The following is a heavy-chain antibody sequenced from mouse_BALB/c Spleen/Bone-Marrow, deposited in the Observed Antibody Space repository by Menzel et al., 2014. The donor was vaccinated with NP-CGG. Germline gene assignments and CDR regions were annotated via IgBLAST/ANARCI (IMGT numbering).Heavy chain of an antibody. J-gene: IGHJ3*01. Sequence: QVQPQQSGAEMVKPGASVKLSCKTSGYTFTNYYIYWVKQRPGQGLEWIGEINPGNGGTNFNERFESKATLTVDKSSTTAYILLTSLTSEDSAVYYCARGSPYWGQGTLVTVSA. V-gene: IGHV1S81*02. CDR3: ARGSPY. D-gene: IGHD6-2*01. CDR2: INPGNGGT. CDR1: GYTFTNYY.